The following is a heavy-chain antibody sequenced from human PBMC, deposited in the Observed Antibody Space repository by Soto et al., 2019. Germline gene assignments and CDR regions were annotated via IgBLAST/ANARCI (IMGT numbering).Heavy chain of an antibody. D-gene: IGHD3-3*01. CDR3: AKASTYYDFWSGYHKNYYYDY. V-gene: IGHV4-39*01. CDR1: GGSISSSSYY. Sequence: SETLSLTCTVSGGSISSSSYYWGWIRQPPGKGLEWFGSIYYSGSTYYNPSLKSRVTISVDMSKNQFSLKLSSVTAADTAVYYCAKASTYYDFWSGYHKNYYYDYWGQGTLVTVSS. CDR2: IYYSGST. J-gene: IGHJ4*02.